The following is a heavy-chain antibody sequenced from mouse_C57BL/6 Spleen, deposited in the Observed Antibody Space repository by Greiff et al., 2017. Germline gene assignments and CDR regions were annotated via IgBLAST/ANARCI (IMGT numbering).Heavy chain of an antibody. J-gene: IGHJ3*01. CDR1: GYTFTEYT. V-gene: IGHV1-62-2*01. CDR2: FYPGSGSI. CDR3: ASREDGYVGYPWFAY. D-gene: IGHD2-3*01. Sequence: QVQLQQSGAALVKPGASVKLSCKASGYTFTEYTIHWVKQSSGQGLEWIGWFYPGSGSIKYNEKFKDKATLTADKSSSTVYMELSRLTSEDSAVYFCASREDGYVGYPWFAYWGEGTPVTVSA.